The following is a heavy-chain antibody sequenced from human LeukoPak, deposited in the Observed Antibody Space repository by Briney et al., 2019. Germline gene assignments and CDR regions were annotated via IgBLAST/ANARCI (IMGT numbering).Heavy chain of an antibody. J-gene: IGHJ4*02. CDR2: FDPEDGET. Sequence: ASVKVSCKVSGYTLTELSMHWVRQAPGKGLEWMGGFDPEDGETIYAQKFQGRVTMTEDTSTDTAYMELSSLRSEDTAVYYCATGGSGSGYDYLTDYWGQGTLVTVSS. D-gene: IGHD3-22*01. V-gene: IGHV1-24*01. CDR1: GYTLTELS. CDR3: ATGGSGSGYDYLTDY.